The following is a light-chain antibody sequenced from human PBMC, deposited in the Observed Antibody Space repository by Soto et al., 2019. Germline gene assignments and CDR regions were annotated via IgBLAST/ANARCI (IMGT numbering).Light chain of an antibody. CDR3: QQRSNWPPWT. CDR2: DAS. J-gene: IGKJ1*01. CDR1: QSVSSY. V-gene: IGKV3-11*01. Sequence: EIVLTQSPATLSLSPGERATRSCRASQSVSSYLAWYQQKPGQAPRLLIYDASNRATGIPARFSGSGSGTDVTLTISSLEPEDFAVYYCQQRSNWPPWTFGQGTKVES.